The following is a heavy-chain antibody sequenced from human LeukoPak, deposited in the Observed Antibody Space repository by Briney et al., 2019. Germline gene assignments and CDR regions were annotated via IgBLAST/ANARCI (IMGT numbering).Heavy chain of an antibody. CDR1: VFTFTSYE. D-gene: IGHD3-3*01. CDR2: ISGSSGHT. V-gene: IGHV3-23*01. J-gene: IGHJ4*02. CDR3: AKVGFSEMEWLLYSDH. Sequence: GGSLRLSCAAPVFTFTSYEMNWVRQAPWKRLECVSAISGSSGHTYYADSVKGGFTISRDNSKNTLYMQMNSMRAEDTAVYYCAKVGFSEMEWLLYSDHWGQGTLVTVSS.